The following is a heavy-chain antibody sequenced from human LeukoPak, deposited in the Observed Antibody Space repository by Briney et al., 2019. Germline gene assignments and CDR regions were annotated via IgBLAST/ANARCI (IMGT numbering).Heavy chain of an antibody. V-gene: IGHV3-21*01. J-gene: IGHJ4*02. CDR1: GFTFSSYS. Sequence: GGSLRLSCAASGFTFSSYSMNWVRQAPGKGLEWVSFISSSSSYIYYADSVKGRFTISRDNAKNSLYLQMNSLRAEDTAVYYCARDSRELKLTGDARLVDYWGQGTLVTVSS. CDR3: ARDSRELKLTGDARLVDY. CDR2: ISSSSSYI. D-gene: IGHD7-27*01.